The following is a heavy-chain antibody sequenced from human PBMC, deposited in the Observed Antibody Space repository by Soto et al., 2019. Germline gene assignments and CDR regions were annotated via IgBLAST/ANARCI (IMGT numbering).Heavy chain of an antibody. CDR2: ISSNGDST. CDR3: VLPRSTVQIPPT. Sequence: QTGGSLRLSCSAYGFTFSMFSMHWVRQAPGKGLEYVSGISSNGDSTYYADSVKGRFTISRDNSKNTLYLQMSSLRAVDTAVYYWVLPRSTVQIPPTWGQGTLVNVSS. CDR1: GFTFSMFS. V-gene: IGHV3-64D*06. J-gene: IGHJ5*02. D-gene: IGHD4-17*01.